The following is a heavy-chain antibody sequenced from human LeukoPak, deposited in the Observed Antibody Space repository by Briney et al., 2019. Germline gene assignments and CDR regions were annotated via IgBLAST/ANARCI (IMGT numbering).Heavy chain of an antibody. CDR2: ISYDGRSK. J-gene: IGHJ6*03. CDR3: AKGGYDYYYYYYMDV. V-gene: IGHV3-30*04. D-gene: IGHD5-12*01. Sequence: GRSLRLSCASSGFTFNNYAMHWVRQAPGKGLEWVALISYDGRSKYYADSVKGRFTISRDNSKNTLYLQMNSLRAEDTAVYYCAKGGYDYYYYYYMDVWGKGTTVTISS. CDR1: GFTFNNYA.